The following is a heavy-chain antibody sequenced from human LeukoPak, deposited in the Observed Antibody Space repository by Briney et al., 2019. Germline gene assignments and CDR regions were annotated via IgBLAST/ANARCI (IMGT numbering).Heavy chain of an antibody. Sequence: GGSLRLSCAVSGFPLSSYAMSWVRQAPGKGLEWVAVISYDGSNKYYADSVKGRFTISRDNSKNTLYLRMNSLRAEDTAVYYCARADSSSWYYFDYWGQGTLVTVSS. D-gene: IGHD6-13*01. CDR1: GFPLSSYA. J-gene: IGHJ4*02. CDR2: ISYDGSNK. V-gene: IGHV3-30*04. CDR3: ARADSSSWYYFDY.